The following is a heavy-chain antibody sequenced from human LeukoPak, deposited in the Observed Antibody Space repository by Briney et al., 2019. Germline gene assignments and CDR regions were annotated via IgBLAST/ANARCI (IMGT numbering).Heavy chain of an antibody. Sequence: GGSLRLSCAASGFTFSSYWMHWVRQAPGKGLVRVSRINSDGSSTSYADSVKGRFTISRDNAKNTLYLQMNSLRAEDTAVYYCAREGYSSSWYLYWGQGTLVTVSS. D-gene: IGHD6-13*01. CDR2: INSDGSST. CDR1: GFTFSSYW. CDR3: AREGYSSSWYLY. V-gene: IGHV3-74*01. J-gene: IGHJ4*02.